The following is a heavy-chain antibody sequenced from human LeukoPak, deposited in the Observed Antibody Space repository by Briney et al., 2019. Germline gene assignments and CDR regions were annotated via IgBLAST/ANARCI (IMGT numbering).Heavy chain of an antibody. D-gene: IGHD6-13*01. CDR3: ARDLRGRVGSSWPRYYYYGMDV. CDR2: IKQDGSEK. J-gene: IGHJ6*02. Sequence: GGSLRLSCAASGFTFSRYWMSWVRQAPGKGLELVANIKQDGSEKYYVDSVKGRFTISRDNAKNSLYLQMNSLRAEDTAVYYCARDLRGRVGSSWPRYYYYGMDVWGQGTTVTVSS. CDR1: GFTFSRYW. V-gene: IGHV3-7*01.